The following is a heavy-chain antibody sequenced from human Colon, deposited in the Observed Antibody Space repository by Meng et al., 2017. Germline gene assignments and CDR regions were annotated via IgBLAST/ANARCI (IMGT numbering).Heavy chain of an antibody. V-gene: IGHV3-11*01. D-gene: IGHD6-6*01. CDR2: INSGGSDI. Sequence: QVQLVESGGTLVTLGGSLSLSCAASGFTFSDLYMRCVRQAPGKGLEWLSYINSGGSDIAYADSVKGRFTISRDNARNSLYLQMSSLRAEDTAVYYCVTTARQADHWGQGTLVTVSS. J-gene: IGHJ5*02. CDR1: GFTFSDLY. CDR3: VTTARQADH.